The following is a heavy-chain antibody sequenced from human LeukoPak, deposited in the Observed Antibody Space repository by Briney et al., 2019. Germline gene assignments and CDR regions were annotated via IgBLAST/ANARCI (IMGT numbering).Heavy chain of an antibody. CDR1: GGSISSSSYY. CDR3: ARSLYCGGDCYSDCFDY. Sequence: SETLSLTCTVSGGSISSSSYYWGWIRQPPGKGLEWIGSIYYSGSTYYNPSLKSRVTISVDTSKNQFSLKLSSVTAADTAVYYCARSLYCGGDCYSDCFDYWGQGTLVTVSS. CDR2: IYYSGST. V-gene: IGHV4-39*07. J-gene: IGHJ4*02. D-gene: IGHD2-21*02.